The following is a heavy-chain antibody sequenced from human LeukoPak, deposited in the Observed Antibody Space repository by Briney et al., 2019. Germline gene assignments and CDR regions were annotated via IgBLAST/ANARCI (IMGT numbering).Heavy chain of an antibody. V-gene: IGHV1-46*01. D-gene: IGHD3-9*01. Sequence: ASVKVSCKASGYTFTSYYLHWVRQAPGQGLEWMGIIHPTVGDTTYAQKFQGRVTMTRDMSTGTVYMDLSRLRSDDTAVYYCARGFDILTGYYQGLGFDYWGQGTLVTVSS. CDR1: GYTFTSYY. J-gene: IGHJ4*02. CDR2: IHPTVGDT. CDR3: ARGFDILTGYYQGLGFDY.